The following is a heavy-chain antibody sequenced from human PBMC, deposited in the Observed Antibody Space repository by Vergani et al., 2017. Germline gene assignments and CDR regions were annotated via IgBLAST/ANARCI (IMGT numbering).Heavy chain of an antibody. CDR2: ITPNSGDT. V-gene: IGHV1-2*06. CDR3: TRAHSGYGWHYYYYGMDV. D-gene: IGHD5-12*01. CDR1: GYTFTDYY. J-gene: IGHJ6*02. Sequence: QVQLVQSGAEVKKPGASVKVSCKASGYTFTDYYMHWVRQAPGQGLEWMGRITPNSGDTYSPQKFQGRVTMTRDTSISTAYMELSRLSFDDTAVYFCTRAHSGYGWHYYYYGMDVWGQGTTVTVSS.